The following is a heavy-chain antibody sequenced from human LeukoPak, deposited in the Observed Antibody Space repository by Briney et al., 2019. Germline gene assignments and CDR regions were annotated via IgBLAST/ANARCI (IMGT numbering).Heavy chain of an antibody. D-gene: IGHD1-26*01. J-gene: IGHJ4*02. CDR1: GGTFSSYA. CDR2: IIPIFGTA. CDR3: ARVGSYSEFDY. V-gene: IGHV1-69*05. Sequence: SVKVSCKASGGTFSSYAISWVRQAPGQGLEWMGGIIPIFGTANYAQKFQGRVTMTRDTSTSTVYMELSSLRSEDTAVYYCARVGSYSEFDYWGQGTLVTVSS.